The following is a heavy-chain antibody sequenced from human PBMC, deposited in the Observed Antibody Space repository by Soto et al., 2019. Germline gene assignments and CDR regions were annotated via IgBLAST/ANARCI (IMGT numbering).Heavy chain of an antibody. CDR1: GGTFSSYA. D-gene: IGHD3-22*01. Sequence: AASVKVSCKASGGTFSSYAISWVRQAPGQGLEWMGGIIPIFGTANYAQKFQGRVTITADKSTSTAYMELSSLRSEDTAVYYCARDTVQGYYYDSSGQPFDYWGQGTLVTVSS. CDR3: ARDTVQGYYYDSSGQPFDY. CDR2: IIPIFGTA. V-gene: IGHV1-69*06. J-gene: IGHJ4*02.